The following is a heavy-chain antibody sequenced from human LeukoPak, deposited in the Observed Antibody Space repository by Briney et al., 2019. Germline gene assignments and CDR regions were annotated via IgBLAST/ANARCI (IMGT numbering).Heavy chain of an antibody. Sequence: GGSLRLSCAASGFTVSSNYMSWVRQAPGKGLEWVSVIYSGGSTYYADSVKGRFTISRDNSKNTLYLQMNSLRAEDTAVYYCARGPLVDTAMDNFDYWGQGTLVTVSS. CDR2: IYSGGST. CDR3: ARGPLVDTAMDNFDY. J-gene: IGHJ4*02. V-gene: IGHV3-66*01. D-gene: IGHD5-18*01. CDR1: GFTVSSNY.